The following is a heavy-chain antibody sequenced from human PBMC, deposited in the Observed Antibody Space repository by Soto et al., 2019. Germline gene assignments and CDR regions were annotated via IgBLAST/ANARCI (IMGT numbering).Heavy chain of an antibody. CDR3: ARDLSITIFGVVGYDYYGMDV. V-gene: IGHV3-74*01. D-gene: IGHD3-3*01. CDR2: INSDGSST. CDR1: GFTFSSYW. J-gene: IGHJ6*02. Sequence: HPGGSLRLSCAASGFTFSSYWMHWVRQAPGKGLVWVSRINSDGSSTSYADSVKGRFTISRDNAKNTLYLQMNSLRAEDTAVYYCARDLSITIFGVVGYDYYGMDVWGQGTTVTVSS.